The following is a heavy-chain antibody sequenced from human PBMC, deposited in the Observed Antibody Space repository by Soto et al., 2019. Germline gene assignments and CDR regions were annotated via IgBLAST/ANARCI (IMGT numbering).Heavy chain of an antibody. D-gene: IGHD2-2*01. V-gene: IGHV1-2*02. CDR1: GYTFTGYY. CDR3: ARDRKARRDIVVVPAASPFDY. Sequence: ASVKVSCKASGYTFTGYYMHWVRQVPGQGLEWMGWINPNSGGTNYAQKFQGRVTMTRDTSISTAYMELSRLRSDDTAVYYCARDRKARRDIVVVPAASPFDYWGQGTLVTVSS. J-gene: IGHJ4*02. CDR2: INPNSGGT.